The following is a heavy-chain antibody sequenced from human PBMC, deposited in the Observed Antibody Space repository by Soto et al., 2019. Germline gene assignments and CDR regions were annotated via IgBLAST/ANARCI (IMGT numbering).Heavy chain of an antibody. CDR3: ARGPRHSDAY. Sequence: EVQLVESGGGLVQPGGSLKISCSASGFTFSTSWMSWVRQAPGKGLEWVANIKQDGGEEYYVDSVKGRFTVTRDNAKNSLYLQMNSLRVEDTAVYFCARGPRHSDAYWGLGTLVTVSS. V-gene: IGHV3-7*05. CDR1: GFTFSTSW. CDR2: IKQDGGEE. D-gene: IGHD5-18*01. J-gene: IGHJ4*02.